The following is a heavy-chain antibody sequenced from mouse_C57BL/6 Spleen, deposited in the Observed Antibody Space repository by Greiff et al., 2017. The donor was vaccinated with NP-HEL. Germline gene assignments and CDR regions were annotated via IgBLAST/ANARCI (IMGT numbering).Heavy chain of an antibody. CDR1: GYTFTDYY. V-gene: IGHV1-76*01. CDR2: IYPGSGNT. D-gene: IGHD2-5*01. J-gene: IGHJ2*01. CDR3: ARRGYSKNEGYFDY. Sequence: VKLQESGAELVRPGASVKLSCKASGYTFTDYYINWVKQRPGQGLEWIARIYPGSGNTYYNEKFKGKATLTAEKSSSTAYMQLSSLTSEDSAVYFCARRGYSKNEGYFDYWGQGTTLTVSS.